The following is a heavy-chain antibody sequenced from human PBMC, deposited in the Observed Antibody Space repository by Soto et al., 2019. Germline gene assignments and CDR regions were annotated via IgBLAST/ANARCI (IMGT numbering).Heavy chain of an antibody. Sequence: ASVKVSCKASGYTFTGYYMHWVRQAPGQGLEWMGWINPNSGGTNYAQKFQGWVTMTRDTSISTAYMELSRLRSDDTAVYYCARRAGLLWFGENPLDWFDPWGQGTPVTVSS. CDR1: GYTFTGYY. CDR3: ARRAGLLWFGENPLDWFDP. V-gene: IGHV1-2*04. J-gene: IGHJ5*02. CDR2: INPNSGGT. D-gene: IGHD3-10*01.